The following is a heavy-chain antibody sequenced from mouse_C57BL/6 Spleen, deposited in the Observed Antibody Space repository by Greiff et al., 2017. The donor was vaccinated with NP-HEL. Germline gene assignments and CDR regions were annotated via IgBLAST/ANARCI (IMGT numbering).Heavy chain of an antibody. CDR3: ARDYGSSYEYFDV. CDR2: INPYNGDT. J-gene: IGHJ1*03. CDR1: GYSFTGYF. V-gene: IGHV1-20*01. Sequence: EVQLQQSGPELVKPGDSVKISCKASGYSFTGYFMNWVMQSHGKSLEWIGRINPYNGDTFYNQKFKGKATLTVDKSSSTAHMELRSLTSEDSAVYYCARDYGSSYEYFDVWGTGTTVTVSS. D-gene: IGHD1-1*01.